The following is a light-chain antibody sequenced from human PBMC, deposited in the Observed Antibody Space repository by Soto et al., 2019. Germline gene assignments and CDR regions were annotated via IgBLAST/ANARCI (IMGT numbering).Light chain of an antibody. J-gene: IGKJ5*01. Sequence: DIQMTQSPSSLSASVGDRVTITCRASESIARHLNWYQQKPGKAPKLRVYAALSLQDGVPSRFRGGGPGTDFTLTISNLQPEAFATYYCQQSYSTLSITFGQGTRLEIK. CDR2: AAL. V-gene: IGKV1-39*01. CDR3: QQSYSTLSIT. CDR1: ESIARH.